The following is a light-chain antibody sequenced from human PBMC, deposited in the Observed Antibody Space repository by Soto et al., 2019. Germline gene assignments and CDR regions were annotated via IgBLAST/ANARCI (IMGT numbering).Light chain of an antibody. CDR2: DVS. V-gene: IGLV2-14*03. CDR3: RSYAGTSTYV. CDR1: SSDVGAYNY. J-gene: IGLJ1*01. Sequence: QSVLTQPASVSGSPGQSITISCTGTSSDVGAYNYVSWYQHHPGKAPKLMIYDVSNRPSGVSNRFSGSKSGNTASLTISGLQAEDEADYHCRSYAGTSTYVFGTGTKVTVL.